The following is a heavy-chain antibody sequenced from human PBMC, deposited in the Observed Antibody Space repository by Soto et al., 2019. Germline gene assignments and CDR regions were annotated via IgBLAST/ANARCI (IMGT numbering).Heavy chain of an antibody. CDR1: GGSFSGYY. D-gene: IGHD5-12*01. Sequence: SETLSLTCAVYGGSFSGYYWSWIRQPPGKGLEWIGEINHSGSTNYNPSLKSRVTISVDTSKNQFSLKLSSVTAADTAVYYCARAMEEATTVDYWGQGTLVTVSS. J-gene: IGHJ4*02. CDR2: INHSGST. CDR3: ARAMEEATTVDY. V-gene: IGHV4-34*01.